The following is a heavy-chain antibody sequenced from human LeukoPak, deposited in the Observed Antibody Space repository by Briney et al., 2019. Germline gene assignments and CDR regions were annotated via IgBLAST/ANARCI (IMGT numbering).Heavy chain of an antibody. Sequence: GASVKVSCKASGYTFTGYYMHWVRQAPGQGLEWMGWINPNSGGTNYAQKFQGRVTMTRDTSISTAYMELSRLRSDDTAVYYCARDLHLIRIAAAGISAGDRHLNYYYMDVWGKGTTVTVSS. CDR2: INPNSGGT. J-gene: IGHJ6*03. D-gene: IGHD6-13*01. CDR1: GYTFTGYY. V-gene: IGHV1-2*02. CDR3: ARDLHLIRIAAAGISAGDRHLNYYYMDV.